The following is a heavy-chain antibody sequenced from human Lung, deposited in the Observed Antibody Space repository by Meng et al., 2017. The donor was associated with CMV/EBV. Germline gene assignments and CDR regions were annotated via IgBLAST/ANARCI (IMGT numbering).Heavy chain of an antibody. CDR2: VNPISDDT. V-gene: IGHV1-2*06. J-gene: IGHJ4*01. CDR1: GYSFSGFY. D-gene: IGHD6-19*01. CDR3: AKSSDNGWSS. Sequence: VPLVQSGAEGKRPGASVKISCQASGYSFSGFYLNWARQAPGHGLEWLGRVNPISDDTHLAQKFEGRITVTRGATINTAFMELTRLRPDDTAVYYCAKSSDNGWSSWGPGTLVTVSS.